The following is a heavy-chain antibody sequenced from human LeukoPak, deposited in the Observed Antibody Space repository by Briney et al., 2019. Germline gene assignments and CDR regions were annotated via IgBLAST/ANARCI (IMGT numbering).Heavy chain of an antibody. CDR2: ISSSGSTT. V-gene: IGHV3-11*04. D-gene: IGHD2-2*01. Sequence: GGSLRLSCAASGFTFSAYYMSWIRQAPGKGLELGSYISSSGSTTYYADSVKGRFTISRDNAKNSLSLQMNGLRAEDTAVYYCARPAGGFDYCGQGTLVTVSS. CDR3: ARPAGGFDY. CDR1: GFTFSAYY. J-gene: IGHJ4*02.